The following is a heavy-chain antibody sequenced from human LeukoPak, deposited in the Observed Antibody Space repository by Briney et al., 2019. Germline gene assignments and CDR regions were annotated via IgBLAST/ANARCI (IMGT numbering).Heavy chain of an antibody. V-gene: IGHV1-8*01. CDR3: VGGSSWGTHLDY. Sequence: ASVKVSCIAAAYTFTTYYINWVQQATGQGLEWMGWMNPNSGNTGYAQKFQGRVTMTRNTSISTAYMELSSLRSEDTAVYYCVGGSSWGTHLDYWGQGTLVTVSS. CDR2: MNPNSGNT. D-gene: IGHD6-13*01. CDR1: AYTFTTYY. J-gene: IGHJ4*02.